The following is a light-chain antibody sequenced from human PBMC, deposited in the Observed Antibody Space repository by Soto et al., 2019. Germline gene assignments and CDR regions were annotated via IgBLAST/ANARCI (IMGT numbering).Light chain of an antibody. V-gene: IGLV1-40*01. Sequence: QSVLTQPPSVSGAPGQRVTISCTGSSSNIGAGYDVHWYQQLPGTAPKLLVYTNSNRPSGVPDRFSGSKSGTSASLAITGLQAEDGADYSCQSYDSSLSGFVFGTGTKLTVL. J-gene: IGLJ1*01. CDR2: TNS. CDR3: QSYDSSLSGFV. CDR1: SSNIGAGYD.